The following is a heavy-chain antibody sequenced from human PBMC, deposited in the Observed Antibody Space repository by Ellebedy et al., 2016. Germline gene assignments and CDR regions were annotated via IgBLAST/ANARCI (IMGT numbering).Heavy chain of an antibody. D-gene: IGHD6-13*01. V-gene: IGHV3-23*01. CDR3: AKDRIAAAGPGVGY. Sequence: GESLKISCAASGFTFSSYAMSWVRQAPGKGLEWVSAMSGSGGRTNYADSVKGRFTISRDNSKSTLYLQMNSLRAEDTAIYYCAKDRIAAAGPGVGYWGQGTLVTVSS. CDR1: GFTFSSYA. CDR2: MSGSGGRT. J-gene: IGHJ4*02.